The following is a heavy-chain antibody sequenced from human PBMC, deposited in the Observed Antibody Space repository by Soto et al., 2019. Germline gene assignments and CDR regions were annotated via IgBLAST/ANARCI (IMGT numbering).Heavy chain of an antibody. V-gene: IGHV1-69*08. CDR2: IIPILGIA. CDR3: ARDHPSGVVVVAATRDDAFDI. Sequence: QVQLVQSGAEVKKPGSSVKVSCKASGGTFSSYTISWVRQAPGQGLDWMGRIIPILGIANYAQKFQGRVTITADKSTSTAYMELRCLRSEDTAVYYCARDHPSGVVVVAATRDDAFDIWGQGKMVTVSS. D-gene: IGHD2-15*01. J-gene: IGHJ3*02. CDR1: GGTFSSYT.